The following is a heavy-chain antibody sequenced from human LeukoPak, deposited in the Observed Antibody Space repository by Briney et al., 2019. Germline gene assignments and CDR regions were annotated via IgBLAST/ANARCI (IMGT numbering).Heavy chain of an antibody. Sequence: SETLSLTCAVYGGSFSGYYWSWIRQPPGKGLEWIGEINHSGSTNYNPSLKSRVTISVDTSKNQFSLKLSSVTAADTAVYYCARVLQHRGLWFGELFTDYYYYMDVWGKGTTVTVSS. J-gene: IGHJ6*03. CDR3: ARVLQHRGLWFGELFTDYYYYMDV. D-gene: IGHD3-10*01. CDR2: INHSGST. V-gene: IGHV4-34*01. CDR1: GGSFSGYY.